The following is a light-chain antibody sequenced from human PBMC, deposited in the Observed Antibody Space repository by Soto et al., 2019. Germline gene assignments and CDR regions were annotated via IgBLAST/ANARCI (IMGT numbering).Light chain of an antibody. CDR3: QQYYSYPRT. V-gene: IGKV1-8*01. J-gene: IGKJ1*01. CDR1: QYITSY. CDR2: AAS. Sequence: AIRMTQSPSSLSASTGDRVTITCRACQYITSYLAWYQQKPGKAPKLLIYAASTLQSGVPSRFSGSGSGTDFTLTITCLQSEDFATYYCQQYYSYPRTFGQGTKV.